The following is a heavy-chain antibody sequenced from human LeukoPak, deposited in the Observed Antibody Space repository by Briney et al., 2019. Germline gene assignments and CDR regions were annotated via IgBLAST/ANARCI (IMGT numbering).Heavy chain of an antibody. J-gene: IGHJ4*02. CDR3: ARGLRAAAGIFDY. CDR2: INHSGST. D-gene: IGHD6-13*01. V-gene: IGHV4-34*01. Sequence: PSETLSLTRAVYGGSFSGYYWSWIRQPPGKGLEWIGEINHSGSTNYNPSLKSRVTISVDTSKNQFSLKLSSVTAADTAVYYCARGLRAAAGIFDYWGQGTLVTVSS. CDR1: GGSFSGYY.